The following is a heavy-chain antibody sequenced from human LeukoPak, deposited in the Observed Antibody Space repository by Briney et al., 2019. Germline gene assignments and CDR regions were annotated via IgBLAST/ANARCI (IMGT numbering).Heavy chain of an antibody. CDR3: ARLRRGYCRSASCYAGGLDY. CDR2: NYPGDSDT. D-gene: IGHD2-2*01. J-gene: IGHJ4*02. V-gene: IGHV5-51*01. CDR1: GYSFTRHR. Sequence: GESLKIPGKGSGYSFTRHRVARDRPMPGKGLEWMVTNYPGDSDTRYRPSFQGQVTISADKSISTAYLQWSSLKASDTAMYYCARLRRGYCRSASCYAGGLDYWGQGTLVTVSS.